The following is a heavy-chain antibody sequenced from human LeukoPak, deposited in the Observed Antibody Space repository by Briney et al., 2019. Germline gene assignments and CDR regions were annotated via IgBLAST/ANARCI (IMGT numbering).Heavy chain of an antibody. V-gene: IGHV4-30-4*02. D-gene: IGHD6-19*01. CDR3: ARVFSSGWYGSPGMDV. J-gene: IGHJ6*04. CDR1: GGSISSGDYY. CDR2: IYYSGST. Sequence: SETLSLTCTVSGGSISSGDYYWSWIRQPPGKGLEWIGYIYYSGSTYYNPSLKSRVTISVDTSKNQFSLKLSSVTAADTAVYYCARVFSSGWYGSPGMDVWGKGTTVTVSS.